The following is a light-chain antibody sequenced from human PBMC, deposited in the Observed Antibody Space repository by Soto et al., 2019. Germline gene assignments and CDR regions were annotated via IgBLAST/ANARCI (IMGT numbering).Light chain of an antibody. CDR1: QSVSRD. V-gene: IGKV3-15*01. Sequence: EIVMTQSPATLSVSPGERATLSCRASQSVSRDVAWYQQKPGQGPRLLIYGASTRATGFPARFSGSGSGTEFTLTISSLQSEDFAVYYCQQYNDWYTFGQGTKVDIK. CDR2: GAS. CDR3: QQYNDWYT. J-gene: IGKJ2*01.